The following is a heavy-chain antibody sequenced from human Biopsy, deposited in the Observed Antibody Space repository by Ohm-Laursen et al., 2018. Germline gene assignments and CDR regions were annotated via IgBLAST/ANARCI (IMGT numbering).Heavy chain of an antibody. D-gene: IGHD3-10*01. CDR1: GFTLADSG. CDR2: ISYDGSYK. Sequence: SLRLSCAASGFTLADSGMHWVRQAPGKGLEWVALISYDGSYKNYGDSVKGRFTISRDNSKNTLYLQMNSLRPEDTAVYYCAKQEGVAYGDIDYWGQGTLVTVSS. J-gene: IGHJ4*02. V-gene: IGHV3-30*18. CDR3: AKQEGVAYGDIDY.